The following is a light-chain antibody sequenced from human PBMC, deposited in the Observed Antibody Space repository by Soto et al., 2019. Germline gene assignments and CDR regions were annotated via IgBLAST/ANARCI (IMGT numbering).Light chain of an antibody. CDR2: RNN. Sequence: QSVLTQPPSASGTPGQRVTISCSGSSSNIGSNYVYWYQQLPGTAPKLLIYRNNHRPSGVPARFSGAKSGTSASLAISALRSEDEDDYYCAAWDDSLSGRYVFGTGTKLTVL. J-gene: IGLJ1*01. CDR1: SSNIGSNY. V-gene: IGLV1-47*01. CDR3: AAWDDSLSGRYV.